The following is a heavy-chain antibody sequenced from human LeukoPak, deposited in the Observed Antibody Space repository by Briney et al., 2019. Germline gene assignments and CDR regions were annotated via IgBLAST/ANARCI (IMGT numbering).Heavy chain of an antibody. CDR1: GGSFSGYY. V-gene: IGHV4-34*01. Sequence: SETLSLTCAVYGGSFSGYYWSWIRQPLGKGLEWIGEINHSGSTNYNPTLKSRVTISVDTSKNQFSLKLSSVTAADTAVYYCARGHRYYGSGSYLGRFDYWGQGTLVTVSS. D-gene: IGHD3-10*01. CDR2: INHSGST. J-gene: IGHJ4*02. CDR3: ARGHRYYGSGSYLGRFDY.